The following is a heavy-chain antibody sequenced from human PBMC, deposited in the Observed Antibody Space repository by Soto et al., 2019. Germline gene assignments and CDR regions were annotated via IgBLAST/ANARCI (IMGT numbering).Heavy chain of an antibody. D-gene: IGHD6-13*01. CDR1: GGFISSSSYY. CDR3: ARDRMAADATEVAFDF. J-gene: IGHJ3*01. CDR2: ISDGGRI. Sequence: SETLSPTWTVSGGFISSSSYYLGRIRQPPGKGLEWIAYISDGGRILYNPSLKSRVTLSLDASKNQFSLRLSSVTAADTAVYYCARDRMAADATEVAFDFWGQGTMVTVSS. V-gene: IGHV4-61*01.